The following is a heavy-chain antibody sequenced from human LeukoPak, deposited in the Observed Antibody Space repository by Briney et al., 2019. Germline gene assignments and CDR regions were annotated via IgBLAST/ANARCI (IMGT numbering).Heavy chain of an antibody. V-gene: IGHV3-21*01. CDR3: AKDNPALDNWNDGVDY. CDR1: GFTFSSYS. CDR2: ISSSSSYI. J-gene: IGHJ4*02. D-gene: IGHD1-20*01. Sequence: PGGSLRLSCAASGFTFSSYSMNWVRQAPGKWLEWVSSISSSSSYIYYADSVKGRFTISRDNAKNSLYLQMNSLRAEDTAVYYCAKDNPALDNWNDGVDYWGQGTLVTVSS.